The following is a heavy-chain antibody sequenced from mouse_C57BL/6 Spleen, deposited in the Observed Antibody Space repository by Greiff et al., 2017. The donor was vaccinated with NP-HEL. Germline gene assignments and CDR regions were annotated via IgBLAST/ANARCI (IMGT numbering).Heavy chain of an antibody. J-gene: IGHJ2*01. Sequence: QVQLQQSGAELVKPGASVKMSCKASGYTFTSYWITWVKQRPGQGLEWIGDIYPGSGNTNYNEKFKSKATLTADTSSSTAYMQLSSLTSEDSAVYYGARGGYYSNFDYWGQGTTLTVSS. CDR1: GYTFTSYW. D-gene: IGHD2-5*01. CDR2: IYPGSGNT. CDR3: ARGGYYSNFDY. V-gene: IGHV1-55*01.